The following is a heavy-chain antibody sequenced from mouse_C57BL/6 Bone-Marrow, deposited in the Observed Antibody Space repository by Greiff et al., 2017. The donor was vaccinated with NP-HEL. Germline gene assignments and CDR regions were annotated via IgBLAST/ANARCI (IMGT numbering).Heavy chain of an antibody. Sequence: QVHVKQPGAELVKPGASVKLSCKASGYTFTSYWMHWVKQRPGRGLEWIGRIDPNSGGTKYNEKFKSKATLTVDKPSSTAYMQLSSLTSEDSAVYYCARSRSAYYSNYDYAMDYWGQGTSVTVSS. CDR2: IDPNSGGT. CDR3: ARSRSAYYSNYDYAMDY. D-gene: IGHD2-5*01. CDR1: GYTFTSYW. J-gene: IGHJ4*01. V-gene: IGHV1-72*01.